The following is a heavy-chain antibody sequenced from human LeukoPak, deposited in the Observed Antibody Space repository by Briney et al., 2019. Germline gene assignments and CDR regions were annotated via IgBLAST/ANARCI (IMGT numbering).Heavy chain of an antibody. V-gene: IGHV1-8*01. CDR1: GYTFTSYD. CDR3: ARGYRSSGWISRRAKNNWFDP. CDR2: MNPNSGNT. Sequence: GASVKVSCKASGYTFTSYDINWVRQATGQGLEWMGWMNPNSGNTGYAQKFQGRVTMTRNTSISTAYMELSSLRSEDTAVYYCARGYRSSGWISRRAKNNWFDPWGQGTLVTVSS. J-gene: IGHJ5*02. D-gene: IGHD6-19*01.